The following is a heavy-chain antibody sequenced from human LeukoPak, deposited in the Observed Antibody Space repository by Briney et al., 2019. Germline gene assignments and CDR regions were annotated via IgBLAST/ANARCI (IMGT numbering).Heavy chain of an antibody. Sequence: QSGGSLRLSCAASGFTFSSYAMSWVRQAPGKGLEWVANIKQDGSEKYYVDSVKGRFTISRDNAKNSLYLQMNSLRAEDTAVYYCAREMQGGPYYYYGMDVWGQGTTVTVSS. CDR3: AREMQGGPYYYYGMDV. J-gene: IGHJ6*02. CDR2: IKQDGSEK. V-gene: IGHV3-7*01. CDR1: GFTFSSYA. D-gene: IGHD2-15*01.